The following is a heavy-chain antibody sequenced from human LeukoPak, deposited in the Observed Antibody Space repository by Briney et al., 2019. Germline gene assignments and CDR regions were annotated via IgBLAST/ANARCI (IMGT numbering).Heavy chain of an antibody. CDR3: ARDAVDTANAV. V-gene: IGHV3-74*01. Sequence: PGGTVRLSCGAPGFTFTTYCIHWVRQAPGKGLLWVSDINSDGSITSYADSVKGRFTISRDNAKNTLYLQMNSLRAEDTAVYYCARDAVDTANAVWGQGTTVTVSS. CDR2: INSDGSIT. CDR1: GFTFTTYC. J-gene: IGHJ6*02. D-gene: IGHD5-18*01.